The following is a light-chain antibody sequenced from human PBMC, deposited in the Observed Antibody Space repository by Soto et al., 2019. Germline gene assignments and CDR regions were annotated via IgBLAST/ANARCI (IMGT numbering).Light chain of an antibody. V-gene: IGKV1-39*01. J-gene: IGKJ2*03. Sequence: DIPMTQSPPSLSASVGDRVTITCRASQSISNHLNWYQQKPGKAPKLLINDASSLQSGVPSRFSGSGSGTDFTLTITSLQPEDFATYHCQQRYITLYSFGQGTSLEIK. CDR2: DAS. CDR3: QQRYITLYS. CDR1: QSISNH.